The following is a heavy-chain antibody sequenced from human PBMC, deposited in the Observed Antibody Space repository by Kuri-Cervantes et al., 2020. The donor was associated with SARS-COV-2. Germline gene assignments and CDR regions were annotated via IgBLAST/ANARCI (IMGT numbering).Heavy chain of an antibody. Sequence: SLKISCSASGFNFSRTDMPWVRQAPGKGLGWVAVISHDGKNKKRRASGKGRFTITRDNSQNTLDLHMKNLRSEDAAMYYCAKDRVGVKDFWGQGTLVTVSS. V-gene: IGHV3-30*18. CDR1: GFNFSRTD. CDR2: ISHDGKNK. J-gene: IGHJ4*02. D-gene: IGHD2-21*01. CDR3: AKDRVGVKDF.